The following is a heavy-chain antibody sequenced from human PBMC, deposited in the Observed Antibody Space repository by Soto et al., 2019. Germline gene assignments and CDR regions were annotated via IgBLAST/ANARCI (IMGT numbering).Heavy chain of an antibody. Sequence: SEPLSLTCTVSGVSIRTYSWSWIRQSPGKGLEWIGYIHDSGSTNYNPSLKSRVTISVDTSKNQFSLNLRSVTATDTAVYYCARLHMTETRDYWGQGTLVTVSS. J-gene: IGHJ4*02. CDR1: GVSIRTYS. CDR2: IHDSGST. CDR3: ARLHMTETRDY. D-gene: IGHD1-7*01. V-gene: IGHV4-59*08.